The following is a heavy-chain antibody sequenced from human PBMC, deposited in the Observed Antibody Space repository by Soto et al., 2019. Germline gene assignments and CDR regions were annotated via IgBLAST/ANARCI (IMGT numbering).Heavy chain of an antibody. CDR2: IYYSGST. D-gene: IGHD4-17*01. CDR1: GGSISSGGYY. V-gene: IGHV4-31*01. J-gene: IGHJ4*02. CDR3: ARKTTVTTSFDY. Sequence: QVQLQESGPGLVKPSQTLSLTCTVSGGSISSGGYYWSWIRQHPGKGLEWTGYIYYSGSTYYNPSLMRLVTISVDTSKNLFSLKLSSVTAADTAVYYCARKTTVTTSFDYWGQGTLVTVSS.